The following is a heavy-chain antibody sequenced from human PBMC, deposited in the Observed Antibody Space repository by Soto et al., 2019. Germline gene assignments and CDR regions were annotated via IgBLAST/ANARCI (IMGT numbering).Heavy chain of an antibody. J-gene: IGHJ6*02. Sequence: SEILSLTCTVSGDSIRSSCYWGWIRQPPGKGLEWIGSIYSTGNTYYNPSLNSQVTISVDTSKNQFSLNVISVTAADTAVYYCRRSSRYSTDVWGQRTTVTVSS. CDR2: IYSTGNT. V-gene: IGHV4-39*01. D-gene: IGHD6-13*01. CDR1: GDSIRSSCY. CDR3: RRSSRYSTDV.